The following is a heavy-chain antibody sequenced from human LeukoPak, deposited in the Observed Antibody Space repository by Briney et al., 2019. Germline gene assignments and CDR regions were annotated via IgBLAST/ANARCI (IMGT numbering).Heavy chain of an antibody. D-gene: IGHD1-1*01. J-gene: IGHJ3*02. CDR3: ATPFTTAGAFDI. CDR2: FDPEDGET. Sequence: ASVKVSCKVSGYTLTELSMHWVRQAPGKGLEWMGGFDPEDGETIYAQKFQGRVTMTEDTSTDTAYMELSSLRSEDTAVYYCATPFTTAGAFDIWGQGTMVTVSS. CDR1: GYTLTELS. V-gene: IGHV1-24*01.